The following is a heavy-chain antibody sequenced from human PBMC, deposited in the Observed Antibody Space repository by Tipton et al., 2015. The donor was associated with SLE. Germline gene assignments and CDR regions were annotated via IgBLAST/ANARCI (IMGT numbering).Heavy chain of an antibody. CDR2: ISWNSGSI. D-gene: IGHD6-13*01. V-gene: IGHV3-9*01. CDR3: AGLAAAGTRYYYMDV. Sequence: SLRLSCAASGFTFDDYAMHWVRQAPGKGLEWVSGISWNSGSIGYADSVKGRFTTSRDSSKNTLYLQMNSLRAEDTAVYYCAGLAAAGTRYYYMDVWGKGTTVTVSS. CDR1: GFTFDDYA. J-gene: IGHJ6*03.